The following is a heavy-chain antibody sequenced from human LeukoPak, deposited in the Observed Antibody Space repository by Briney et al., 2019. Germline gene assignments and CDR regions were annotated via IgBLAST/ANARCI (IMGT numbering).Heavy chain of an antibody. D-gene: IGHD3-16*02. CDR2: IGGTTRDT. V-gene: IGHV3-48*01. Sequence: GGSLILSCAASGFTFSTFSMNWVRQAPGKGLEWLSYIGGTTRDTYYADSVKGRFTISRDNAMNSVYLQMNSLRAEDTAVYYCARDYRYAFDYWGQGALVTVSS. J-gene: IGHJ4*02. CDR3: ARDYRYAFDY. CDR1: GFTFSTFS.